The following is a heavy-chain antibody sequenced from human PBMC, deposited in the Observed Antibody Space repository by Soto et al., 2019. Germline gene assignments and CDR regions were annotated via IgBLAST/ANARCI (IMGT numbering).Heavy chain of an antibody. Sequence: QVQLVQSGAEVKKPGSSVKVSCKASGGTFSSYAISWVRQAPGQGLEWMGGIIPIFGTANYAQKFQGRVTITADESTSTAYMELSSLRSEDTAVYYCARASGSYYNPYDYYYGMDVWGQGTTVTVSS. CDR3: ARASGSYYNPYDYYYGMDV. J-gene: IGHJ6*02. V-gene: IGHV1-69*01. CDR1: GGTFSSYA. D-gene: IGHD3-10*01. CDR2: IIPIFGTA.